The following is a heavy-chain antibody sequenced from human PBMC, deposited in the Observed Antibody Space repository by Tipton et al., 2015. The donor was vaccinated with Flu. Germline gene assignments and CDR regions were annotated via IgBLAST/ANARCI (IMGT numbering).Heavy chain of an antibody. V-gene: IGHV4-39*01. CDR3: ASIIAVAGTSRFDY. Sequence: LRLSCAVSGGSISSSSYYWGWIRQPPGKGLEWIGSIYYSGSTYYNPSLKSRVTISVDTSKNQFSLKLSSVTAADTAVYYCASIIAVAGTSRFDYWGQGTLVTVSS. D-gene: IGHD6-19*01. CDR1: GGSISSSSYY. J-gene: IGHJ4*02. CDR2: IYYSGST.